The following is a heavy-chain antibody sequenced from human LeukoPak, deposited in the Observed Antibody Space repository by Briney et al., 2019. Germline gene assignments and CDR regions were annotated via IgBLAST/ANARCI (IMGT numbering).Heavy chain of an antibody. Sequence: PGGSLRLSCTASGFTFSSYGMHWVRQAPGKGLQWVAFIRYDGSNKYYADSVKGRFTLSRDNSKNTVYLQMNSLRAEDTAVYYCAKDHLSGWYEGFDYWGQGTLVTVSS. CDR1: GFTFSSYG. J-gene: IGHJ4*02. CDR2: IRYDGSNK. CDR3: AKDHLSGWYEGFDY. V-gene: IGHV3-30*02. D-gene: IGHD6-19*01.